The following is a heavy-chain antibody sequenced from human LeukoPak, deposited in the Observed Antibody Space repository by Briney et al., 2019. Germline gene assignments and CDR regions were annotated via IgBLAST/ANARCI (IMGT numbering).Heavy chain of an antibody. CDR3: ARESLTADPTLDY. V-gene: IGHV1-18*01. CDR1: GYTFTSYG. J-gene: IGHJ4*02. CDR2: TSAYNDDT. D-gene: IGHD2-15*01. Sequence: GASVTVSCTASGYTFTSYGMSWVRQAPGQGLEWVGRTSAYNDDTNYAQTVQGRVTMTKDPSKSTTYMKLRTLRSDDTALYYCARESLTADPTLDYWGQGTLVTISS.